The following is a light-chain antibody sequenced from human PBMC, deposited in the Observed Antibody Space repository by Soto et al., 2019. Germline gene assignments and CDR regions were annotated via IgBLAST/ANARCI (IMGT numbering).Light chain of an antibody. V-gene: IGLV2-14*01. J-gene: IGLJ1*01. CDR2: EVT. CDR3: TSFTFSSTLV. CDR1: SSDVGGYNY. Sequence: QSVLTQPASVSGSPGQSITISCTGTSSDVGGYNYVSWYQQHPGKAPKLMIYEVTNRPSGVSNRFSGSKSGNTASLTISGLQGDDEADYYCTSFTFSSTLVFGTGTKLTVL.